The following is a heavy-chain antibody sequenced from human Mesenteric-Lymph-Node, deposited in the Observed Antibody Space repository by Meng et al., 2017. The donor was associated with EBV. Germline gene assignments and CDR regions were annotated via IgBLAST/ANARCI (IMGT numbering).Heavy chain of an antibody. CDR1: GFTFSRYW. Sequence: EVQLVESGGVLVQPGGSLRLYCAASGFTFSRYWMHWVRQAPGKGLEWVSRTNENGAITTYADSVKGRFTISRDNAKNTLYLQMNSLRAEDTALYFCSRDLAGSDDFWGQGTLVTVSS. V-gene: IGHV3-74*03. CDR2: TNENGAIT. CDR3: SRDLAGSDDF. J-gene: IGHJ4*02. D-gene: IGHD1-14*01.